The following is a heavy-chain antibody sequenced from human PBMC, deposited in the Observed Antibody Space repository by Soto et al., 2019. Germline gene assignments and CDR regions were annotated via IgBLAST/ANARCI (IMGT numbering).Heavy chain of an antibody. Sequence: ASVKVSCKASGYTFTNNGITWVRQAPGQGLEWMGWISCYNGDTNYAQKLQGRVTMTTDTSTSTAFMELRDLRADDTAVYFCARASTSENFYLFYGGKGPLFTVPS. CDR1: GYTFTNNG. V-gene: IGHV1-18*01. J-gene: IGHJ4*02. CDR3: ARASTSENFYLFY. CDR2: ISCYNGDT. D-gene: IGHD3-3*01.